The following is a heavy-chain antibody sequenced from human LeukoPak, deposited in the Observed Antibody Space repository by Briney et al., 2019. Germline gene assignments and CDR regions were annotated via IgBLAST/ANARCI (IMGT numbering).Heavy chain of an antibody. D-gene: IGHD3-3*01. Sequence: GGSLRLSCAASGFTFSSYGMHWVRQAPGKGLEWVAFIRYDGSNKYYADSVKGRFTISRDNSKNTLYLQMNSLRAEDTAVYHCARVPRGDFWSGLAYYYYYYMDVWGKGTTVTVSS. V-gene: IGHV3-30*02. CDR2: IRYDGSNK. CDR3: ARVPRGDFWSGLAYYYYYYMDV. J-gene: IGHJ6*03. CDR1: GFTFSSYG.